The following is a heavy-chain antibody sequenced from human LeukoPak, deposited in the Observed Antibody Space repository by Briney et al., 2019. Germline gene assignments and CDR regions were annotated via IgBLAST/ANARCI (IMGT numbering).Heavy chain of an antibody. CDR2: IYHSGST. V-gene: IGHV4-38-2*02. CDR1: GYSISSGYY. CDR3: AQTTAFDY. Sequence: PSETLSLTCTVSGYSISSGYYWGWIRQPPGKGLEWIGSIYHSGSTYYNPSLKSRVTISVDTSKNQFSLKLSSVTAADTAVYYCAQTTAFDYWGQGTLVTVSS. D-gene: IGHD4-17*01. J-gene: IGHJ4*02.